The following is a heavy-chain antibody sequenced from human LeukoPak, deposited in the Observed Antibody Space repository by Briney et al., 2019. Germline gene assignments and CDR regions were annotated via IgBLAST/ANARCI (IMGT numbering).Heavy chain of an antibody. CDR2: MSSSSSTI. V-gene: IGHV3-48*02. D-gene: IGHD5-12*01. J-gene: IGHJ4*02. CDR3: ARLISGYDSY. CDR1: GFTFSNYG. Sequence: TGGSLRLSCVASGFTFSNYGMNWVRQAPGKGLEWVSYMSSSSSTIYYGDSVKGRFTISRGNAENSLYLQMDSLRDEDTAIYYCARLISGYDSYWGQGTLVTVSS.